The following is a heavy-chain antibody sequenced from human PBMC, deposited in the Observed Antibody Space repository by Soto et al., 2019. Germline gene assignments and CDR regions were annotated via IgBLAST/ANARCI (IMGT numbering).Heavy chain of an antibody. D-gene: IGHD1-1*01. J-gene: IGHJ3*02. CDR3: ATWLQREHAFDI. CDR2: LYDTDGT. V-gene: IGHV3-53*01. CDR1: GFSFSGKKY. Sequence: HPGGSLRLSCAASGFSFSGKKYLTWVRQAPGKGLEWVSGLYDTDGTYYADSVKGRISVSRDNSKNTFYLQLHSLRPEDTALYFCATWLQREHAFDIWGLGTMVTVSS.